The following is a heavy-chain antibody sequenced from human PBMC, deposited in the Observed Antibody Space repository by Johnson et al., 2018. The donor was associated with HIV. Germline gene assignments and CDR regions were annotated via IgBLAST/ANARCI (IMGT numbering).Heavy chain of an antibody. V-gene: IGHV3-30*14. CDR3: ARDRPPGATLSDAFDI. Sequence: QVQLVESGGGVVQPGRYLRLSCAASRFTFSSYAMHWVRQAPGKGLEWVAVISYDGSKKYYADSVKGRFTISRDNSKNTLYLQMNSLRAEDTAVYYCARDRPPGATLSDAFDIWGQGTMVTVSS. D-gene: IGHD1-26*01. J-gene: IGHJ3*02. CDR1: RFTFSSYA. CDR2: ISYDGSKK.